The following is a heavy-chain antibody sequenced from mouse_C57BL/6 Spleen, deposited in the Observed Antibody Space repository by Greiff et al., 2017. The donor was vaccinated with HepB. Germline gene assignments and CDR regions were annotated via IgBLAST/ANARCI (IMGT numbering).Heavy chain of an antibody. CDR1: GYSITSGYY. CDR3: ARGHYYGSSYLDY. V-gene: IGHV3-6*01. CDR2: ISYDGSN. Sequence: EVKLVESGPGLVKPSQSLSLTCSVTGYSITSGYYWNWIRQFPGNKLEWMGYISYDGSNNYNPSLKNRISITRDTSKNQFFLKLNSVTTEDTATYYCARGHYYGSSYLDYWGQGTTLTVSS. J-gene: IGHJ2*01. D-gene: IGHD1-1*01.